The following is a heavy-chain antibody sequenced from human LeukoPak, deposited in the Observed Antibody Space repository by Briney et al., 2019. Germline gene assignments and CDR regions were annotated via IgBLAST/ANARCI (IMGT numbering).Heavy chain of an antibody. CDR2: IWYDGSNK. CDR3: ARNADTAMGPFDY. J-gene: IGHJ4*02. Sequence: GFSLRLSCAASGFTFSSYGMHWVRQAPGKGREGVAVIWYDGSNKYYADSVKGRFTISRDNSKNTLYLQMNSLRAAETAVYYCARNADTAMGPFDYWGQGTLVTVPS. D-gene: IGHD5-18*01. V-gene: IGHV3-33*01. CDR1: GFTFSSYG.